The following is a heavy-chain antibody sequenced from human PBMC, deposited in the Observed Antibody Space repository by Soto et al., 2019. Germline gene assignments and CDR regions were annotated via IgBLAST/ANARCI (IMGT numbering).Heavy chain of an antibody. CDR3: VRSAHQRENYYGLDV. J-gene: IGHJ6*02. D-gene: IGHD1-26*01. CDR1: GYTFSTYY. Sequence: ASVKVSCKASGYTFSTYYMHWVRQAPGQGLEWMAIISPSGGSTTYPQKFQGRVTMTRDTSTGTVYMELSSLKSEDTAVYYCVRSAHQRENYYGLDVWGQGTTVTVSS. CDR2: ISPSGGST. V-gene: IGHV1-46*01.